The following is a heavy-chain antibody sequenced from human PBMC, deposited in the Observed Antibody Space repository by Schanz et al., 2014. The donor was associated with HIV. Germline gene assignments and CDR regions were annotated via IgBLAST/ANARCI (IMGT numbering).Heavy chain of an antibody. CDR1: GYTFTGYY. J-gene: IGHJ4*02. CDR3: ARDSTDYYDSSGYQY. D-gene: IGHD3-22*01. Sequence: QVHLVQSGAEVKKPGASVKVSCKASGYTFTGYYMHWVRQAPGQGLEWMGWINTRTGDTIYAERLQGRVTLTRDTSINTAYMELRSLRSDETAVYYCARDSTDYYDSSGYQYWGQGTLVTVSS. CDR2: INTRTGDT. V-gene: IGHV1-2*02.